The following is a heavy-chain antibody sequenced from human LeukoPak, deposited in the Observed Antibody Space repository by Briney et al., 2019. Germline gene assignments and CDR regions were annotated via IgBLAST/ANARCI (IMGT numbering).Heavy chain of an antibody. Sequence: GESLKISCKGSGYSFTNYWIGWVRQMPGKGLEWMGIIHPGDSETRYSPSLQGQVTISADKSINTAYLQWSSLKVSDTAMYYCALVAAVQYYMDVWGKGTTVTVSS. J-gene: IGHJ6*03. V-gene: IGHV5-51*01. CDR2: IHPGDSET. CDR3: ALVAAVQYYMDV. CDR1: GYSFTNYW. D-gene: IGHD6-13*01.